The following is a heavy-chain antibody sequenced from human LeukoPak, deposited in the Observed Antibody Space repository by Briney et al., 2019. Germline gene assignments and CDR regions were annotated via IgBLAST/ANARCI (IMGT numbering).Heavy chain of an antibody. Sequence: GGSLRLSCAASGSTFSSYGMHWVRQAPGKGLEWVAFIRYDGSNKYYADSVKGRFTISRDNSKNTLYLQMNSLRAEDTAVYYCAKDSVFGVVITPSYFDYWGQGTLVTVSS. D-gene: IGHD3-3*01. CDR1: GSTFSSYG. CDR3: AKDSVFGVVITPSYFDY. CDR2: IRYDGSNK. J-gene: IGHJ4*02. V-gene: IGHV3-30*02.